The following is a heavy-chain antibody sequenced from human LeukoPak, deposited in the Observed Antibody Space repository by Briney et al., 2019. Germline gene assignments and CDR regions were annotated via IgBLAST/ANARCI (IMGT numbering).Heavy chain of an antibody. CDR1: GFTFSSYS. CDR3: ARGLTGYRTTVHPGNNYYYGMDV. V-gene: IGHV3-21*01. Sequence: GGSLRLSCAASGFTFSSYSMNWVRQAPGKGLEWVSSISSSSSYIYYADSVKGRFTISRDNAKNSLYLQVNSLRAEDTAVYYCARGLTGYRTTVHPGNNYYYGMDVWGQGTTVTVSS. D-gene: IGHD3-9*01. CDR2: ISSSSSYI. J-gene: IGHJ6*02.